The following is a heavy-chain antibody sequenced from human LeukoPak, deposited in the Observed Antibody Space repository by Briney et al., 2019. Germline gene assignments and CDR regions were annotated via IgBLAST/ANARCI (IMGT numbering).Heavy chain of an antibody. CDR2: IHGSSDTT. CDR1: AFTFSSYA. J-gene: IGHJ4*02. D-gene: IGHD1-26*01. V-gene: IGHV3-23*01. CDR3: ARISGSRAWDFDY. Sequence: GGSLRLSCAASAFTFSSYAMSWVRQAPGKGLAWVSTIHGSSDTTYYADSVKGRFTISRDNSKNTLFLQMNSLRAEDTAVYYCARISGSRAWDFDYWGQGTLVTVSS.